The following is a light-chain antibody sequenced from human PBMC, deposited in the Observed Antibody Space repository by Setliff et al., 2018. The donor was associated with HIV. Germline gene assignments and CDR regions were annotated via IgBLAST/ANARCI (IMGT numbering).Light chain of an antibody. Sequence: SALTQPRSVSGSPGQSVTFSCTGSSSDVGAYNYVSWYQQHPGKAPKLIIYDVTKRPSGVPDRFSGSKSGDTASLTISGLQSEDEADYYCCSYAGTFTYVF. V-gene: IGLV2-11*01. CDR3: CSYAGTFTYV. J-gene: IGLJ1*01. CDR2: DVT. CDR1: SSDVGAYNY.